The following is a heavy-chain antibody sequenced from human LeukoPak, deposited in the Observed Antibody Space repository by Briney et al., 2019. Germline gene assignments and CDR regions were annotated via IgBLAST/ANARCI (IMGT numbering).Heavy chain of an antibody. CDR3: AKDSYGFFVGHFDP. V-gene: IGHV3-23*01. Sequence: GGSLRLSCTASGFTFSSYAMSWVRQAPGKGLEWVSAISGSGGSAYYADSVKGRFTISRDNSKNTLYLQMNSLRAEDTAVYCCAKDSYGFFVGHFDPWGQGTLVTVSS. CDR1: GFTFSSYA. D-gene: IGHD3-3*01. J-gene: IGHJ5*02. CDR2: ISGSGGSA.